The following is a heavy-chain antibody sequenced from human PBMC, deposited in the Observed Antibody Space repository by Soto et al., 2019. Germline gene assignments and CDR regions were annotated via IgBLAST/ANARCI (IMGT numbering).Heavy chain of an antibody. Sequence: EVQLLESGGGVVQPGGSLRLSCAASGFTFSSYAMSWVRQAPGKGLEWVACISGTGGSTYYADSVKGRFTISRDYSKNTLYLQMNSLRDEDTAVYYCTKGAAVGVYYGSGSDYWGQGTLVTVSS. V-gene: IGHV3-23*01. CDR1: GFTFSSYA. D-gene: IGHD3-10*01. J-gene: IGHJ4*02. CDR3: TKGAAVGVYYGSGSDY. CDR2: ISGTGGST.